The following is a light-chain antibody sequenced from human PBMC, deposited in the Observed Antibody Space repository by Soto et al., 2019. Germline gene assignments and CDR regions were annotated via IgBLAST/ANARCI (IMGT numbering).Light chain of an antibody. CDR2: EVS. J-gene: IGLJ1*01. CDR3: SSYTSSSLYV. Sequence: QSALTQPASVSGSPGQSSTISCTGTSSDVGGYNYVSWYQQHPGKAPKLMIYEVSNRPSGVSNRFSGSKSGNTASLTMSGLQAEDEADYYCSSYTSSSLYVFGTGTKLTVL. CDR1: SSDVGGYNY. V-gene: IGLV2-14*01.